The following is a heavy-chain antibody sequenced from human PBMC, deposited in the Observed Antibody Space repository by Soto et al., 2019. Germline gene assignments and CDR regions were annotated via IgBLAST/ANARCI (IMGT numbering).Heavy chain of an antibody. CDR3: ARDISGFLEWSPWFDP. CDR2: ISSSGSTI. V-gene: IGHV3-11*01. CDR1: GFTFSDYY. J-gene: IGHJ5*02. D-gene: IGHD3-3*01. Sequence: GGSLRLSCAASGFTFSDYYMSWIRQAPGKGLEWVSYISSSGSTIYYADSVKGRFTISRDNAKNSLYLQMNSLRAEDTAVYYCARDISGFLEWSPWFDPWGQGTLVTVSS.